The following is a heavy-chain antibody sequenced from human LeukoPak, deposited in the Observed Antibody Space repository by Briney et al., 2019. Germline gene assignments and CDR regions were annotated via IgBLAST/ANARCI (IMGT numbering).Heavy chain of an antibody. CDR1: GGTFSSYA. J-gene: IGHJ3*02. CDR2: IIPIFGTA. V-gene: IGHV1-69*06. CDR3: ARTASYYDILTGNPIGVAFDI. D-gene: IGHD3-9*01. Sequence: GASVKVSCKASGGTFSSYAISWVRQAPGQGLERMGGIIPIFGTANYAQKFQGRVTITADKSTSTAYMELSSLRSEDTAVYYCARTASYYDILTGNPIGVAFDIWGQGTMVTVSS.